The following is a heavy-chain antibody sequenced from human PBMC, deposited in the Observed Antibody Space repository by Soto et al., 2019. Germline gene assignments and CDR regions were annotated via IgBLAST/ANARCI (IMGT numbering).Heavy chain of an antibody. CDR1: GGSISSGGYY. Sequence: PSETLSLTCTVSGGSISSGGYYWSWIRQHPGKGLEWIGYIYYSGSTYYNPSLKSRVTISVDTSKNQFSLKLSSVTAADTAVYYCARDSGYYDSSGYYYGYWGQGTLVTVSS. CDR2: IYYSGST. CDR3: ARDSGYYDSSGYYYGY. V-gene: IGHV4-31*03. J-gene: IGHJ4*02. D-gene: IGHD3-22*01.